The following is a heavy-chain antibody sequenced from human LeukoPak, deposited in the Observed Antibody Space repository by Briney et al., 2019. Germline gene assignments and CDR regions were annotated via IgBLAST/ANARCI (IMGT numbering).Heavy chain of an antibody. CDR1: GGSISSSSYY. Sequence: PSETLSLTCTVSGGSISSSSYYWGWIRQPPGKGLEWIGSIYYSGSTYYNPSLKSRVTISVDTSKNQFSLKLSSVTAADTAVYYCARDGYGEEGNYWGQGTLVTVSS. CDR2: IYYSGST. J-gene: IGHJ4*02. V-gene: IGHV4-39*07. D-gene: IGHD4-17*01. CDR3: ARDGYGEEGNY.